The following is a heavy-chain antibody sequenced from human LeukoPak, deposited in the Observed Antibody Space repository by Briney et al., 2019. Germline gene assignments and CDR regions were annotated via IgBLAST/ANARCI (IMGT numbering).Heavy chain of an antibody. CDR2: IIPIFGTA. J-gene: IGHJ4*02. D-gene: IGHD3-22*01. CDR1: GGTFSSYA. V-gene: IGHV1-69*13. CDR3: ARDRVVYYYDSSGYYPAPLDY. Sequence: SVKVSCKASGGTFSSYAISWVRQAPGQGLEWMGGIIPIFGTANYAQKFQGRVTITADESTSTAYMELSSLRSEDTAVYYCARDRVVYYYDSSGYYPAPLDYWGQGTLVTVSS.